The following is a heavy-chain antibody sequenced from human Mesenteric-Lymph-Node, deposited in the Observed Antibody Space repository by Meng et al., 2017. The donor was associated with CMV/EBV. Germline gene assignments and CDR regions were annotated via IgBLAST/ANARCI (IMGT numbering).Heavy chain of an antibody. D-gene: IGHD2-15*01. CDR3: ARGYCSGGSCYSSSWFDP. Sequence: SLKISCAASGFTFDDYAMHWVRQAPGKGLEWVSGISWNSGSIGYADSVQGRFTISRDNAKKSVYVQMNNLRVEDTAVYYCARGYCSGGSCYSSSWFDPWGQGTLVTVSS. CDR1: GFTFDDYA. J-gene: IGHJ5*02. CDR2: ISWNSGSI. V-gene: IGHV3-9*01.